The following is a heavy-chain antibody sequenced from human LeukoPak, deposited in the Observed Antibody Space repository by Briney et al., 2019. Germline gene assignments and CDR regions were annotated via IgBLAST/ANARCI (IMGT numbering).Heavy chain of an antibody. CDR1: GGSFSGYY. CDR3: ARQGPHRGTSKLPTLKNWYFDL. V-gene: IGHV4-34*01. J-gene: IGHJ2*01. D-gene: IGHD2-2*01. CDR2: INHSGST. Sequence: SETLSLTCAVYGGSFSGYYWSWIRQPPGKGLEWMGEINHSGSTNYNPSLKSRVTISVDTPKNQFSLKLSSVTAADTAVYYCARQGPHRGTSKLPTLKNWYFDLWGRGTLVTVSS.